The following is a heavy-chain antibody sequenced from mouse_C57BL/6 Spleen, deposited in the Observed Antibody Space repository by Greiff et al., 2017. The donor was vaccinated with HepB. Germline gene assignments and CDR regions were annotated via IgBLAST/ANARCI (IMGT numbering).Heavy chain of an antibody. V-gene: IGHV3-6*01. Sequence: ESGPGLVKPSQSLSLTCSVTGYSITSGYYWNWIRQFPGNKLEWMGYISYDGSNNYNPSLKNRIPITRDTSKNQFFLKLNSVTTEDTATYYCAREGYYVYPGAMDYWGQGTSVTVSS. D-gene: IGHD2-1*01. CDR1: GYSITSGYY. CDR2: ISYDGSN. CDR3: AREGYYVYPGAMDY. J-gene: IGHJ4*01.